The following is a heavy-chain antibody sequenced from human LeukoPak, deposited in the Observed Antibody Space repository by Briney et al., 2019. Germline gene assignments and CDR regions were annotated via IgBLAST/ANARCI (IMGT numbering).Heavy chain of an antibody. CDR2: IYYSGDT. J-gene: IGHJ5*02. Sequence: SETLSLTCTVSGGSISDYYWSWIRQPPGKGLEWIGYIYYSGDTNYNPSLKSRVTISIDPSKNQFSLKLSSVTAADTAVYYCARSIAAAATTPFDPWGQGTLVTVSS. V-gene: IGHV4-59*01. D-gene: IGHD6-13*01. CDR3: ARSIAAAATTPFDP. CDR1: GGSISDYY.